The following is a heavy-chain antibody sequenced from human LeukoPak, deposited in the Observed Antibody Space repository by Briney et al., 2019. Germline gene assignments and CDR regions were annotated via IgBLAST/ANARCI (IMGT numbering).Heavy chain of an antibody. CDR1: GFTFSTYE. Sequence: GGSLRLSCAASGFTFSTYEMNWVRQAPGKGLERVSYISGSATTIYYADSVKGRFTISRDNAKNSLYLQMNSLRADDSAVYYCARGVDYWGQGTLVTVSS. CDR2: ISGSATTI. CDR3: ARGVDY. V-gene: IGHV3-48*03. J-gene: IGHJ4*02.